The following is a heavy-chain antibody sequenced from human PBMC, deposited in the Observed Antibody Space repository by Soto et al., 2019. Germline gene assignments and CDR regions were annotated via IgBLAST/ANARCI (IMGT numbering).Heavy chain of an antibody. V-gene: IGHV4-28*01. D-gene: IGHD1-26*01. J-gene: IGHJ4*02. CDR2: IYYSGTT. CDR1: GYSISSSNW. CDR3: ARREIQGPIDY. Sequence: QVQLQESGPGLVKPSDTLSLTCAVSGYSISSSNWWGWIRQPPGKGLEWIGYIYYSGTTYYNPSLNSXXTXSXXPSQTQFSLKLTSVTAVDTAVYYCARREIQGPIDYWGQGTLVTVSS.